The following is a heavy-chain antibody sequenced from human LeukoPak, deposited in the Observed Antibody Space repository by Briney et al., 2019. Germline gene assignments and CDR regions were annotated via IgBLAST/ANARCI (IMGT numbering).Heavy chain of an antibody. Sequence: GGSLRLSCAASGFTFSSYAMSWVRQAPGKGLEWVSAISGSGGSTYYADSVKGRFTISRDNSKNTLYLQMNTLRADDTAVYYCAKDGFGTGSNWGQGTLVTVSS. V-gene: IGHV3-23*01. D-gene: IGHD3-16*01. CDR3: AKDGFGTGSN. CDR2: ISGSGGST. CDR1: GFTFSSYA. J-gene: IGHJ4*02.